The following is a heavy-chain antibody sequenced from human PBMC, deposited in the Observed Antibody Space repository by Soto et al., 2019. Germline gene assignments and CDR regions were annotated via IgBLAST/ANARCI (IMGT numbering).Heavy chain of an antibody. CDR1: GGTFSSYT. Sequence: SVKVSCKASGGTFSSYTISWVRQAPGQGLEWMGRIIPILGIANYAQKFQGRVTITADKSTSTAYMELSSLRSEDTAVYYCARDGDGYNGRGFDYWGQGTLVTVSS. J-gene: IGHJ4*02. V-gene: IGHV1-69*04. CDR3: ARDGDGYNGRGFDY. D-gene: IGHD5-12*01. CDR2: IIPILGIA.